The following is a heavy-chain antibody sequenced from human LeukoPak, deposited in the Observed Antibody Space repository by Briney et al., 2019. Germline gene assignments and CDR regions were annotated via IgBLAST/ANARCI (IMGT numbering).Heavy chain of an antibody. Sequence: SETLSLTCTVSGGSISGYYWSWIRQPPGKGLEWIGYIYYSGSTNYNPSLKSRVTISVDTSKNQFSLKLSSVTAADTAVYYCASPYDSSGGGAFDIWGQGTMVTVSS. CDR2: IYYSGST. V-gene: IGHV4-59*01. J-gene: IGHJ3*02. CDR1: GGSISGYY. CDR3: ASPYDSSGGGAFDI. D-gene: IGHD3-22*01.